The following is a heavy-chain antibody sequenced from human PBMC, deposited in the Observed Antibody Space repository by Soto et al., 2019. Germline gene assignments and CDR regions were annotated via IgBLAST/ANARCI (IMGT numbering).Heavy chain of an antibody. CDR1: GFMFSSYS. V-gene: IGHV3-23*01. J-gene: IGHJ4*02. D-gene: IGHD4-17*01. Sequence: GGSLRLSCAASGFMFSSYSMNWVRQAPGKGLEWVSAISEGGGTATYYADSVKGRFTISRDNSKNTLYLQMNSLTVEDTALYYCAKKGATVSPSNYFDYWGQGTLVTVSS. CDR2: ISEGGGTAT. CDR3: AKKGATVSPSNYFDY.